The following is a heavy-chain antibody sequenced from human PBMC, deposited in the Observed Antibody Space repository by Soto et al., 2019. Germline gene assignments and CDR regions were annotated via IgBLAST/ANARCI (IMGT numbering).Heavy chain of an antibody. CDR3: ARLRSGSYYNWFDP. CDR1: GGSFSGYY. CDR2: INHSGST. D-gene: IGHD1-26*01. V-gene: IGHV4-34*01. Sequence: PSETLSLTCAVYGGSFSGYYWSWIRQPPGKGLEWIGEINHSGSTNYNPSLKSRVTISVDTSKNQFSLKLSSVTAADTAVYYCARLRSGSYYNWFDPWCQGTLLTVSS. J-gene: IGHJ5*02.